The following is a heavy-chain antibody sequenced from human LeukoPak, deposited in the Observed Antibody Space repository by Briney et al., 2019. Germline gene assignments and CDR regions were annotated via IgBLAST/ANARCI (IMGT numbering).Heavy chain of an antibody. CDR1: GYTFTSYD. J-gene: IGHJ4*02. V-gene: IGHV1-8*01. Sequence: ASVKVSCKASGYTFTSYDINWVREATGQGLEWMGWMNPNSGNTGYAQKFQGRVTMTRNTSISTAYMELSSLRSEDTAVYYCARGRWTKRQRGLYYFDYWGQGTLVTVSS. CDR3: ARGRWTKRQRGLYYFDY. D-gene: IGHD3/OR15-3a*01. CDR2: MNPNSGNT.